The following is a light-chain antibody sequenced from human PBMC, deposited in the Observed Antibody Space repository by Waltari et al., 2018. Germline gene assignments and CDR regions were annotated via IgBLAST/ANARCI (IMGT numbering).Light chain of an antibody. J-gene: IGKJ2*01. Sequence: EAMMTQSPATLSVSPGDRATLSCRASQSASNNVAWFQQKPGQAPSLLIYDASTRATGVPARFSGSGSGTEFTLTISSLQTEDFAVYYCQQYNNWPLYTFGQGTKLEIK. V-gene: IGKV3-15*01. CDR1: QSASNN. CDR3: QQYNNWPLYT. CDR2: DAS.